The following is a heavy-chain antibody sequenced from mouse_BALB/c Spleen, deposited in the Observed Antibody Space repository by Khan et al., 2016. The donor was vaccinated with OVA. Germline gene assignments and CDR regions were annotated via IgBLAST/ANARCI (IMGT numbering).Heavy chain of an antibody. D-gene: IGHD3-3*01. J-gene: IGHJ4*01. CDR1: GYTFINYG. CDR3: ARGTFYYAMDY. V-gene: IGHV9-1*02. CDR2: INTYTGEP. Sequence: QIQLVQSGPELKKPGETVKISCKASGYTFINYGMNWVKQAPGKGLKWMGWINTYTGEPTYADDFKGRFAFSLETSAITAYLQINNLRNEDMATYFCARGTFYYAMDYWGQGTSVTVSS.